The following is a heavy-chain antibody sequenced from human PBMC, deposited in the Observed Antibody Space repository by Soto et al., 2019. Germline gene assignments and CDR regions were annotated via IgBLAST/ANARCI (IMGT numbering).Heavy chain of an antibody. Sequence: QVQLQESGPGLVTPSGTLSLTCAVSGGSISENWWSWVRQPPGKGLEWMGEIFHAGYTNYNPSLKSRVTLSIDPSRSQFSLHMTSVTAADTAMYFCARSDGNYRLDCWGQGTLATVSS. CDR2: IFHAGYT. V-gene: IGHV4-4*02. CDR1: GGSISENW. D-gene: IGHD1-7*01. J-gene: IGHJ4*02. CDR3: ARSDGNYRLDC.